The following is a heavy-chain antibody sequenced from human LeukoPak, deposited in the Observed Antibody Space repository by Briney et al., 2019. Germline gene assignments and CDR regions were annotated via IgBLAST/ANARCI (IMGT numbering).Heavy chain of an antibody. CDR1: GYTFTGYY. CDR3: ASPEAAAGTEFDY. CDR2: INPNSGGT. D-gene: IGHD6-13*01. Sequence: GASVKVSCKASGYTFTGYYMRWVRQAPGQGLEWMGWINPNSGGTNYAQKFQGRVTMTRDTSISTAYMELSRLRSDDTAVYYCASPEAAAGTEFDYWGQGTLVTVSS. V-gene: IGHV1-2*02. J-gene: IGHJ4*02.